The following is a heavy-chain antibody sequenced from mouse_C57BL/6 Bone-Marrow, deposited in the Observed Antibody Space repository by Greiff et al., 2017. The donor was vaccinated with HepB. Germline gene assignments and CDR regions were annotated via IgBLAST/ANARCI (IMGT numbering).Heavy chain of an antibody. CDR3: ARHESFYDYGEYAMDY. D-gene: IGHD2-4*01. V-gene: IGHV5-6*01. Sequence: EVKLVESGGDLVKPGGSLKLSCAASGFTFSSYGMSWVRQTPDKRLEWVATISSGGSYTYYPDSVKGRFTISRDHAKNTLYLQMSSLKSEDTAMYYCARHESFYDYGEYAMDYWGQGTSVTVSS. CDR2: ISSGGSYT. CDR1: GFTFSSYG. J-gene: IGHJ4*01.